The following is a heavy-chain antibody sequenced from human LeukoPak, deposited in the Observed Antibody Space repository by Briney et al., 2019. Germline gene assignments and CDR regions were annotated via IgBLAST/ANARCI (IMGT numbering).Heavy chain of an antibody. V-gene: IGHV4-34*01. Sequence: SETLSLTCAVYGGSFSGYYWSWIRQPPGKGLEWIGEINHSGSTNYNPSLKNRVTISVDTSKNQFSLKLSSVTAADTAVYYCARGRVGWFDPWGQGTLVTVSS. CDR1: GGSFSGYY. J-gene: IGHJ5*02. CDR2: INHSGST. CDR3: ARGRVGWFDP.